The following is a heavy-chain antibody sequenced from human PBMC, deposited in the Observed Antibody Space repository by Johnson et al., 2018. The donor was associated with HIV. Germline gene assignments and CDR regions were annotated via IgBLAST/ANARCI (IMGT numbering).Heavy chain of an antibody. J-gene: IGHJ3*02. CDR2: ISYDGSNK. CDR3: AKDHSVYNLWGPDAFDI. CDR1: GFTFSSYG. V-gene: IGHV3-30*18. Sequence: QVQLVESGGGVVQPGRSLRLSCSASGFTFSSYGMHWVRQAPGKGLEWVAVISYDGSNKYYADSVKGRFIISRDNSKNTLYLQMNSLRAEDTAVYYCAKDHSVYNLWGPDAFDIWGQGTMVTVSS. D-gene: IGHD5-24*01.